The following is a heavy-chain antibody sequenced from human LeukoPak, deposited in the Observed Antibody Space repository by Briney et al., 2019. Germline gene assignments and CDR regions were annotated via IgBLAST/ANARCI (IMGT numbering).Heavy chain of an antibody. J-gene: IGHJ5*02. V-gene: IGHV4-39*01. CDR3: ARHPPGNGYSYGVNWFDP. CDR2: IYYSGST. Sequence: SETLSLTCTVSVGSISSSSYYWGWIRQPPGKDLGWFGSIYYSGSTYYNPSLKSRLTISVDTSKNQFSLKLSSVTAADTAVYYCARHPPGNGYSYGVNWFDPWGQGTLVTVSS. CDR1: VGSISSSSYY. D-gene: IGHD5-18*01.